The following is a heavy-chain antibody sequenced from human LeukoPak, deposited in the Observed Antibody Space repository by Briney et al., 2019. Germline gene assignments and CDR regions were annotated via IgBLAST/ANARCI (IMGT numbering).Heavy chain of an antibody. CDR3: ARAGRTYSLDAFDI. V-gene: IGHV3-9*03. D-gene: IGHD3-10*01. J-gene: IGHJ3*02. CDR1: GFTFDDYA. Sequence: GGSLRLSCAASGFTFDDYAMHWVRQAPGKGLEWVSGISWNSGSIGYADSVKGRFTISRDNAKNSLYLQMNSLRAEDMALYYCARAGRTYSLDAFDIWGQGTMVTVSS. CDR2: ISWNSGSI.